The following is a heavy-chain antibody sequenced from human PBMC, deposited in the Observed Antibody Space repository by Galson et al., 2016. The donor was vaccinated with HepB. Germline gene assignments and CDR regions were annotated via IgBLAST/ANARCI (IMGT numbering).Heavy chain of an antibody. V-gene: IGHV1-69*13. CDR1: AGTFSSYG. J-gene: IGHJ3*02. Sequence: SVKVSCKASAGTFSSYGISWVRQAPGQGLEWMGGIIPIFGTTNHTTQKFQGRVTITADESTSTAYMELSSLRSEDTAVYYCARDSGPTWLQLQAFDIWGQGTMVTVSS. CDR3: ARDSGPTWLQLQAFDI. D-gene: IGHD5-24*01. CDR2: IIPIFGTT.